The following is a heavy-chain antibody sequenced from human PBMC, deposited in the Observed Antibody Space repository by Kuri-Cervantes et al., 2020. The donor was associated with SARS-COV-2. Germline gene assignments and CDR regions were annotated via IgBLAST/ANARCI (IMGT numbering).Heavy chain of an antibody. Sequence: GGSLRLSCAASGFTFSSYAMSWVRQAPGKGLEWVSAITSGSDTYYAASVEGRFIVSRDNSKNTVHLQMNSLRAEDTAVYYCAKEVRFGELLSLDYWGQGTLVTVSS. V-gene: IGHV3-23*01. J-gene: IGHJ4*02. CDR1: GFTFSSYA. CDR3: AKEVRFGELLSLDY. CDR2: ITSGSDT. D-gene: IGHD3-10*01.